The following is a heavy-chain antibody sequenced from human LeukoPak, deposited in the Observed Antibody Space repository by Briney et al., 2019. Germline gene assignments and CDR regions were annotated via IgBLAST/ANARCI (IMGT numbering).Heavy chain of an antibody. J-gene: IGHJ4*02. CDR1: GFTFSSYS. CDR3: AKGPSIVGAQFDY. CDR2: ISSSSSYI. V-gene: IGHV3-21*04. Sequence: GGSLRLSCAASGFTFSSYSMNWVRQAPGKGLEWVSSISSSSSYIYYADSVKGRFTISRDNAKNSLYLQMNSLRVEDMALYYCAKGPSIVGAQFDYWGQGTLVTVSS. D-gene: IGHD1-26*01.